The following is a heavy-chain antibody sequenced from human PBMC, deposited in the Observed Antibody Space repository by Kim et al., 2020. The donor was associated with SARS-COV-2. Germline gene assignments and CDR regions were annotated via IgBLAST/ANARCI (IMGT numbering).Heavy chain of an antibody. Sequence: APVKGKFNISRDDSKNTLYLQMNSLKTEDTAVYYCTTTLYSSSFGYGMDVWGQGTTVTVSS. J-gene: IGHJ6*02. D-gene: IGHD6-6*01. V-gene: IGHV3-15*01. CDR3: TTTLYSSSFGYGMDV.